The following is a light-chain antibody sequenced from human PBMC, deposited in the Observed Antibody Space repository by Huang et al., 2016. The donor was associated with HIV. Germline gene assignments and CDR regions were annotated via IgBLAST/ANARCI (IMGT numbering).Light chain of an antibody. CDR1: QSVNNY. J-gene: IGKJ2*03. CDR3: QQYGSSPS. Sequence: EILLTQSPGTLSLSPGERATLSCRASQSVNNYLAWYQQKPGQAPRLLIYGASSRATGIPDRVSGSGSGTDFTLTISRLEPEDFAVYYCQQYGSSPSFGRGTKLEIK. CDR2: GAS. V-gene: IGKV3-20*01.